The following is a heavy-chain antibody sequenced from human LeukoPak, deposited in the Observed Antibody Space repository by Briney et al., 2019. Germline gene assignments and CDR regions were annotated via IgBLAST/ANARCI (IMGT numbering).Heavy chain of an antibody. V-gene: IGHV4-59*01. D-gene: IGHD5-24*01. Sequence: SETLSLTCTVSGGSISSYYWSWIQQPPGKGLEWIGYIYYSGSTNYNPSLKSRVTISVDTSKNQFSLKLSSVTAADTAVYYCARGMAPDYFDYWGQGTLVTVSS. CDR3: ARGMAPDYFDY. CDR1: GGSISSYY. J-gene: IGHJ4*02. CDR2: IYYSGST.